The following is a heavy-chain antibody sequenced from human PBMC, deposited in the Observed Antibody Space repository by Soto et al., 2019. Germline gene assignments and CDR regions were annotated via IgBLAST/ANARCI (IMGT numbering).Heavy chain of an antibody. J-gene: IGHJ5*02. V-gene: IGHV3-30*18. CDR2: ISYDGSNK. CDR3: AKDSLGATIFGATAGFDP. CDR1: GFTFSSYG. D-gene: IGHD3-3*01. Sequence: GGSLRLSCAASGFTFSSYGMHWVRQAPGKGLEWVAVISYDGSNKYYADSVKGRFTISRDNSKNTLYLQMNSLRAEDTAVYYCAKDSLGATIFGATAGFDPWGQGTLVTVSS.